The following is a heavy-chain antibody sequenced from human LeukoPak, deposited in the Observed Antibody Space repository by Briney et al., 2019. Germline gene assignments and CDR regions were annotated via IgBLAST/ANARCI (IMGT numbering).Heavy chain of an antibody. V-gene: IGHV4-59*01. CDR2: IYYTGST. Sequence: PSETLSLTCSVSGDSISSYYWSWTRQPPGKGLEWVGHIYYTGSTTYNPSLKSRVTISIHTSKNQFSLRLTSVTAADTAVYYCARDKGAWFEALDIWGQGTVVTVSS. D-gene: IGHD3-9*01. CDR1: GDSISSYY. J-gene: IGHJ3*02. CDR3: ARDKGAWFEALDI.